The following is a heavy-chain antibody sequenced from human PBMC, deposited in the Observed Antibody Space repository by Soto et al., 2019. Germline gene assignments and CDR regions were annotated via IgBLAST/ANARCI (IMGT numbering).Heavy chain of an antibody. CDR2: ISYDGSNK. Sequence: QVQLVESGGGVVQPGRSLRLSCAASGFTFSSYGMHWVRQAPGKGLEWVAVISYDGSNKYYADSVKGRFTISRDNSKNTLYLQMNSLRAEDTAVYYCAKDPRDRGYSYGYDGMDVWGQGTTVTVSS. D-gene: IGHD5-18*01. V-gene: IGHV3-30*18. J-gene: IGHJ6*02. CDR3: AKDPRDRGYSYGYDGMDV. CDR1: GFTFSSYG.